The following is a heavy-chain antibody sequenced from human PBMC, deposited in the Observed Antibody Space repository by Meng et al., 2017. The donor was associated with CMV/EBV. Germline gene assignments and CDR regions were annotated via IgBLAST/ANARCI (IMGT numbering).Heavy chain of an antibody. J-gene: IGHJ6*02. Sequence: ASVKVSCKASGYTFTSYDINWVRQATGQGLEWMGWMNPNSGNTGYAQKFQGRVTMTRNTSISTAYMELSRLRSDDAAVYYCARGRLIVVVPAAIAGVRIAAALSMDVWGQGTTVTVSS. V-gene: IGHV1-8*01. CDR2: MNPNSGNT. D-gene: IGHD2-2*01. CDR1: GYTFTSYD. CDR3: ARGRLIVVVPAAIAGVRIAAALSMDV.